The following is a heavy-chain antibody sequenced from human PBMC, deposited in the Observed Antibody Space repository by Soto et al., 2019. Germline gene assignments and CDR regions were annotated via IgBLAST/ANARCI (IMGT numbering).Heavy chain of an antibody. CDR3: ARNAVYDFWSGYHNNWFDP. CDR2: IYYSGST. J-gene: IGHJ5*02. D-gene: IGHD3-3*01. CDR1: CGSIISYY. V-gene: IGHV4-59*01. Sequence: SETLSLTCTVSCGSIISYYWSWIRQPPGKGLEWIGYIYYSGSTNYNPSLKSRVTISVDTSKNQFSLKLSSVTAADTAVYYCARNAVYDFWSGYHNNWFDPWGQGTLVTVSS.